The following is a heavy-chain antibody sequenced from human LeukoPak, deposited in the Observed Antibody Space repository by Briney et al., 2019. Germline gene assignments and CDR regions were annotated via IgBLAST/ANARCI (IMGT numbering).Heavy chain of an antibody. J-gene: IGHJ6*03. Sequence: SETLSLTCTVSGGSISSYYWSWIRQPPGKGLEWIGYIYYSGSTNYNPSLKSRVTISVDTSKNQFSLKLSSVTAADTAVYYCARVSYSSSWYSKAYYYYYMDVWGKGTTVTVSS. CDR2: IYYSGST. D-gene: IGHD6-13*01. CDR1: GGSISSYY. V-gene: IGHV4-59*01. CDR3: ARVSYSSSWYSKAYYYYYMDV.